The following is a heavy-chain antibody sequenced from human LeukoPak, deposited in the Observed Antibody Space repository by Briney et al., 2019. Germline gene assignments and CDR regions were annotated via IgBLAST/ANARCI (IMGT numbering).Heavy chain of an antibody. D-gene: IGHD6-19*01. CDR1: GFTFSDYG. J-gene: IGHJ4*02. CDR2: MSYEGTNK. V-gene: IGHV3-30*03. CDR3: ARSDSSGWYSLYFDY. Sequence: GGSLRLSCAASGFTFSDYGMHWVRQAPGKGLEWVAVMSYEGTNKYYADSVKGRFTISRDNSKNTLYLQMNSLRAEDTAVYYCARSDSSGWYSLYFDYWGQGTLVTVSS.